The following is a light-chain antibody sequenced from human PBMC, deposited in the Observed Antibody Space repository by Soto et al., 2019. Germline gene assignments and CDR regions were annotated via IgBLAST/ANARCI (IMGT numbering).Light chain of an antibody. CDR2: DVS. Sequence: QSALTQPASVSGSPGQSITISCTGTSSDVGGYNYVSWYQQHPGKAPKLMIYDVSNRPSGVSNRFSGSKSGNTASLTISGLQAEDETDYYCSSYTSSTTRVSGPGTNLTVL. CDR3: SSYTSSTTRV. CDR1: SSDVGGYNY. V-gene: IGLV2-14*01. J-gene: IGLJ1*01.